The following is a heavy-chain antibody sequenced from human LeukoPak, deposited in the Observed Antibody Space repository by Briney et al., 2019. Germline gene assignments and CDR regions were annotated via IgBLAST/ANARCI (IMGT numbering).Heavy chain of an antibody. V-gene: IGHV4-38-2*01. CDR1: GYSISSGYY. D-gene: IGHD2-21*01. Sequence: SETLSLTCAVSGYSISSGYYWGWIRQPPGKGLGWIGSIYHSGSTYYNPSLKSRVTISVDTSKNQFSLKLSSVTAADTAVYYCARREYCGGDCYFDYWGQGTLVTVSS. CDR2: IYHSGST. CDR3: ARREYCGGDCYFDY. J-gene: IGHJ4*02.